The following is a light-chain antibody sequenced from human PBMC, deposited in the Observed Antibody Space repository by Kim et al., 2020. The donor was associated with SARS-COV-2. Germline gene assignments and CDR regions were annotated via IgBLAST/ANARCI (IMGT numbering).Light chain of an antibody. CDR3: QQDNSYPYT. CDR1: QSIMSL. Sequence: GDRVTITCRASQSIMSLLAWYQQRPGKAPDLLIYTACSMEGGVPSRFSGSGSGTEFTLTISGLLPDDFTTYYCQQDNSYPYTFGQGTKLEI. CDR2: TAC. V-gene: IGKV1-12*01. J-gene: IGKJ2*01.